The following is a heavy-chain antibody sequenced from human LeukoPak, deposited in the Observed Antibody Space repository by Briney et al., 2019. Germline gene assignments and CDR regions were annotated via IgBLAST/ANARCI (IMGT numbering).Heavy chain of an antibody. J-gene: IGHJ4*02. Sequence: ASVKVSCKVSGYTFSSYGICWVRQAPGQGLEWMGWISAHNGNTNYAQKLQGRITMTTDTSTSTAYMELRSLRSDDTAVYYCAIAFYHDTSGYYDYWGQGTLVTVSS. CDR2: ISAHNGNT. V-gene: IGHV1-18*01. CDR3: AIAFYHDTSGYYDY. D-gene: IGHD3-22*01. CDR1: GYTFSSYG.